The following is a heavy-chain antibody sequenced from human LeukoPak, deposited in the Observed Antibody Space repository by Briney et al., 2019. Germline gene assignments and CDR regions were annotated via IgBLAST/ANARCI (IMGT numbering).Heavy chain of an antibody. V-gene: IGHV4-61*02. CDR2: FYTSGST. D-gene: IGHD3-10*01. CDR1: GGSINSGSYY. CDR3: ATSYYGSGSYWFPFDP. Sequence: PSQTLSLTCTVSGGSINSGSYYWSWIRQPAGKGLEWIGRFYTSGSTNYNPSLKSRVTISVDTSKNQFSLKLSSVTAADTAVYYCATSYYGSGSYWFPFDPWGQGTLVTVSS. J-gene: IGHJ5*02.